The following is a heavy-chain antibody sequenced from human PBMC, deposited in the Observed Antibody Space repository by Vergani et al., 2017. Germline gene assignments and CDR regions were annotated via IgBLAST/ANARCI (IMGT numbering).Heavy chain of an antibody. CDR3: TKGSRGYTGYVFDY. Sequence: EVQLLVSGGGLVQPGGSLRLSCEASGFSFPGYAMSWVRQAPGEGLEGVSSVSGSSATPYYADSVKGRFIIYRDNSKNTLHLKMNSLRADDTAVYYCTKGSRGYTGYVFDYWGQGTLATGSS. CDR1: GFSFPGYA. V-gene: IGHV3-23*01. D-gene: IGHD5-12*01. J-gene: IGHJ4*02. CDR2: VSGSSATP.